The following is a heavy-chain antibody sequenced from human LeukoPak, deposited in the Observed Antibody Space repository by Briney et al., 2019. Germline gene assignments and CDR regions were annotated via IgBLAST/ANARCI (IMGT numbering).Heavy chain of an antibody. V-gene: IGHV5-51*01. CDR2: IYPGDSDT. J-gene: IGHJ3*02. D-gene: IGHD6-19*01. CDR3: ARSRSSGWSLYDAFDI. Sequence: GESLKISCKGSGYRFTSYWIGWVRQMPGKGLEWMGIIYPGDSDTRYSPSFQGQVTISADKSISTAYLQWSSLKASDTAMYYCARSRSSGWSLYDAFDIWGQGTMVTVSS. CDR1: GYRFTSYW.